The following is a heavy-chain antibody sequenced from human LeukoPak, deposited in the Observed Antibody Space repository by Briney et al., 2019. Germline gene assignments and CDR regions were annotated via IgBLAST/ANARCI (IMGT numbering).Heavy chain of an antibody. CDR2: IYTSGST. Sequence: SETLSLTCAVYGGSFSGYYWSWIRQPAGKGLEWIGRIYTSGSTNYNPSLKSRVTMSVDTSKNQFSLKLSSVTAADTAVYYCAGSLGYCSSTSCYRYYYYMDVWGKGTTVTVSS. D-gene: IGHD2-2*01. V-gene: IGHV4-59*10. CDR3: AGSLGYCSSTSCYRYYYYMDV. CDR1: GGSFSGYY. J-gene: IGHJ6*03.